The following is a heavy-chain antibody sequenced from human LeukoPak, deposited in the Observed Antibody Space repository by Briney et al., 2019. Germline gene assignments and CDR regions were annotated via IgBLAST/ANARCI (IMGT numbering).Heavy chain of an antibody. J-gene: IGHJ4*02. CDR1: GFPFSTYA. CDR3: AKGRYSSSWYDY. V-gene: IGHV3-23*01. CDR2: VSGGGTNT. Sequence: GGSLRLSCAASGFPFSTYAMTWVRQAPGKGLEWVSAVSGGGTNTYYADSVKGRFTISRDNSKNTLYLQMNSLRADDTAVYYCAKGRYSSSWYDYWGQGTLVTVSS. D-gene: IGHD6-13*01.